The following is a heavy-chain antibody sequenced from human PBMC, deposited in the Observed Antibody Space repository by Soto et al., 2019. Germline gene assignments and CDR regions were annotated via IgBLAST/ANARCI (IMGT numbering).Heavy chain of an antibody. Sequence: SETLSLTCTVSGGSISSSSYYWGWVRQPPGKGLEWIGSIYYSGSTYYNPSLKSRVTISVDTSKIQFSLKLSSVTAADTAVYYCARSLSAAFYYYGMDVWGQGTTVPVSS. D-gene: IGHD3-10*01. CDR1: GGSISSSSYY. V-gene: IGHV4-39*01. CDR2: IYYSGST. J-gene: IGHJ6*02. CDR3: ARSLSAAFYYYGMDV.